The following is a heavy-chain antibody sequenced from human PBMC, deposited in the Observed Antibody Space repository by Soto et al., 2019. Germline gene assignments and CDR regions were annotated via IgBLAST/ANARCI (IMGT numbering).Heavy chain of an antibody. V-gene: IGHV4-59*08. CDR2: IYYSGST. D-gene: IGHD6-19*01. CDR1: GGSISSYY. Sequence: QVQLQESGPGLVKPSETLSLTCTVSGGSISSYYWSWIRQPPGKGLEWIGYIYYSGSTNYNPSLKSRVTISVDTSKNQFSLKLSSVTAADTAVYYCARRKWLVHDEAYFDYWGQGTLVTVSS. CDR3: ARRKWLVHDEAYFDY. J-gene: IGHJ4*02.